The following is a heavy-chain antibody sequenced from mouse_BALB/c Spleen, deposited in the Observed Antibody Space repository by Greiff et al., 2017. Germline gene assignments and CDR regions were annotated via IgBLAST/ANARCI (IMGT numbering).Heavy chain of an antibody. Sequence: EVQLQQSGPELEKPGASVKISCKASGYSFTGYNMNWVKQSNGKSLEWIGNIDPYYGGTSYNQKFKGKATLTVDKSSSTAYMQLKSLTSEDSAVYYCARGGADYYGIGGPYYFDYWGQGTTLTVSS. CDR1: GYSFTGYN. J-gene: IGHJ2*01. V-gene: IGHV1-39*01. CDR2: IDPYYGGT. CDR3: ARGGADYYGIGGPYYFDY. D-gene: IGHD1-1*01.